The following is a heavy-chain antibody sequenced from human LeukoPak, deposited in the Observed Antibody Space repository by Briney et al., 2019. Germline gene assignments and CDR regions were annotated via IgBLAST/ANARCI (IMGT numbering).Heavy chain of an antibody. V-gene: IGHV3-21*01. D-gene: IGHD5-24*01. CDR3: ARAGQRWLQFDY. CDR1: GFTFSSYS. CDR2: ISSSSYI. Sequence: PGGSLRLSCAASGFTFSSYSMNWVRQAPGKGLEWVSSISSSSYIYYADSVKGRFTISRDNAKNSLYLQMNSLRAEDTAVYYCARAGQRWLQFDYWGQGTLVTVSS. J-gene: IGHJ4*02.